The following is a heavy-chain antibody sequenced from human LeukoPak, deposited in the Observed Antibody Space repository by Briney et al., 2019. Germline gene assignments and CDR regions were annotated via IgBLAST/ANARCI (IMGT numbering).Heavy chain of an antibody. Sequence: SETLSLTCTVSGGSISSYYWSWIRQPPGKGLEWIGYIYYSGSTNYNPSLKSRVTISVDTSKNQFSLKLSSVTAADTAVYYCARRFKNWFDPWGQGTLVTVSS. V-gene: IGHV4-59*08. CDR2: IYYSGST. J-gene: IGHJ5*02. CDR3: ARRFKNWFDP. CDR1: GGSISSYY.